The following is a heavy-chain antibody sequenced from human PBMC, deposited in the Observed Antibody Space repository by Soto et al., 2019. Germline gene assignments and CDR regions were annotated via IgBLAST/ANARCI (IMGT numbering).Heavy chain of an antibody. Sequence: GGSQRLSYAASGFTVSSNYVSWVRQAPGKGLEWVSVIYSGGSTYYADSVKGRFTISRHNSKNTLYLQMNSLRAEDTAVYYCASSSDAATIFDYWGQGTLVTVSS. J-gene: IGHJ4*02. CDR3: ASSSDAATIFDY. V-gene: IGHV3-53*04. D-gene: IGHD5-12*01. CDR1: GFTVSSNY. CDR2: IYSGGST.